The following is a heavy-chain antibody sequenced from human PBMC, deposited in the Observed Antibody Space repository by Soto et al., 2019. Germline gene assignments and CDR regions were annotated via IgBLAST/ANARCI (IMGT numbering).Heavy chain of an antibody. D-gene: IGHD3-3*01. CDR2: INHSGST. CDR1: GGSFSGYY. J-gene: IGHJ6*02. V-gene: IGHV4-34*01. CDR3: ARTTYYDFWSGYFENYYGMDV. Sequence: PLETLSLTCAVYGGSFSGYYWSWIRQPPGKGLEWIGEINHSGSTNYNPSLKSRVTISVDTSKNQFSLKLSSVTAADTAVYYCARTTYYDFWSGYFENYYGMDVWGQGTTVTVSS.